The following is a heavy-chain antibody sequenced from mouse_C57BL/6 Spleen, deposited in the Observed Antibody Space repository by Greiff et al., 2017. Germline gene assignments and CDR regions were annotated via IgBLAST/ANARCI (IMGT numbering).Heavy chain of an antibody. CDR3: ARWDYDGYAMDY. CDR2: IDPSDSYT. V-gene: IGHV1-59*01. J-gene: IGHJ4*01. D-gene: IGHD2-4*01. Sequence: QVQLQQPGAELVRPGTSVKLSCKASGYTFTSYWMHWVKQRPGQGLEWIGVIDPSDSYTNYNQKFKGKATLTVDTSSSTAYMQLSSLTSEDSAVYYCARWDYDGYAMDYWGQGTSVTVSS. CDR1: GYTFTSYW.